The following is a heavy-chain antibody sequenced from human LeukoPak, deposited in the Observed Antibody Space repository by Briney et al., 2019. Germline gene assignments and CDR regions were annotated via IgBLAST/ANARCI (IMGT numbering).Heavy chain of an antibody. J-gene: IGHJ4*02. V-gene: IGHV3-23*01. Sequence: PGGSLRLSCAASGFTFSSYAMSWVRQAPGKGLEWVSGISGSGGSTNYADSVKGRFTISRDNSKNTLYLQMNSLSAEDTAVYYCAKVSNYYGSDCHVYWGQGTLVTVSS. CDR3: AKVSNYYGSDCHVY. CDR1: GFTFSSYA. D-gene: IGHD3-10*01. CDR2: ISGSGGST.